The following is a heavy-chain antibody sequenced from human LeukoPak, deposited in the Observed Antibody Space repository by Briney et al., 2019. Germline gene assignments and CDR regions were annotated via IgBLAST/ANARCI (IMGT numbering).Heavy chain of an antibody. CDR3: TRDWAPGGDPDAFDI. J-gene: IGHJ3*02. V-gene: IGHV3-49*04. Sequence: PGGSLRLSCAASGFTFSTYGMHWVRQAPGKGLEWVGFIRSKAYGGTTEYAASVKGRFTISRDDSKSIAYLQMNSLKTEDTAVYYCTRDWAPGGDPDAFDIWGQGTMVTVSS. CDR1: GFTFSTYG. D-gene: IGHD2-21*02. CDR2: IRSKAYGGTT.